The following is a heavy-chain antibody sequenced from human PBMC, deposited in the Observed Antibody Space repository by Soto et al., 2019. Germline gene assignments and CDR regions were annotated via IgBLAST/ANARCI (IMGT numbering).Heavy chain of an antibody. Sequence: PSETLSLTCTVSGGSISSGGYYWSWIRQPPGKGLEWIGYIYYSGSTNYNPSLKSRVTISVDTSKNQFSLKLSSVTAADTAVYYCARVHCSSTSCYLSHYYYMDVWGKETTVTVSS. CDR2: IYYSGST. D-gene: IGHD2-2*01. CDR1: GGSISSGGYY. J-gene: IGHJ6*03. CDR3: ARVHCSSTSCYLSHYYYMDV. V-gene: IGHV4-61*08.